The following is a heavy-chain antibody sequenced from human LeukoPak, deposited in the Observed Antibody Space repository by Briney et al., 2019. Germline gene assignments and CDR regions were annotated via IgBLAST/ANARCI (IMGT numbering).Heavy chain of an antibody. V-gene: IGHV3-48*04. CDR2: SSTVTGNI. Sequence: XGSLRLSCAASGFAFISTSIHWVRQAPGKGLEWLSYSSTVTGNIYYADSVKGRFTISRDNAKSSLYLQMSSLRAEDTAVYFCATTGNFYDMDVWGKGTTVTVSS. J-gene: IGHJ6*03. D-gene: IGHD1-1*01. CDR3: ATTGNFYDMDV. CDR1: GFAFISTS.